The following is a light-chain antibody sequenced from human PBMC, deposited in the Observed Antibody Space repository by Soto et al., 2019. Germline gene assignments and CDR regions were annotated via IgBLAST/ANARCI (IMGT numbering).Light chain of an antibody. Sequence: EIVLAESPATRASSSGEKAPLSCRASQSLSKSLVWYQQKPGQAPRLLIDGASNRATGIPARFSGSGSGTDFTLTISSLEPEDFAVYFCHQRNKFGQGTRLEIK. CDR3: HQRNK. CDR2: GAS. CDR1: QSLSKS. J-gene: IGKJ5*01. V-gene: IGKV3-11*01.